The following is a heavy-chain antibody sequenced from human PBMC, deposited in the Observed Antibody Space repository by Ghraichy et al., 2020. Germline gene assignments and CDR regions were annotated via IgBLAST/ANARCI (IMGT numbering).Heavy chain of an antibody. V-gene: IGHV3-7*01. CDR3: ARAATIAGGTIGNDR. J-gene: IGHJ5*02. CDR2: IKQDGSAK. D-gene: IGHD2-15*01. Sequence: LSLTCAASGFSFSSSWMSWVRQAPGKGLEWVANIKQDGSAKYYVDSVKGRFTISRDNAKKSLYLEMNSLRAEDTAVYYCARAATIAGGTIGNDRWGQGTIVTVSS. CDR1: GFSFSSSW.